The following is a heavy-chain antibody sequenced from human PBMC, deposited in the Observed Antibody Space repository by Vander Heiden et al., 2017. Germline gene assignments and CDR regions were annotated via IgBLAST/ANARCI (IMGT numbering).Heavy chain of an antibody. CDR2: IRSKANSYAT. D-gene: IGHD1-26*01. CDR3: TRLGWELFPE. CDR1: GLPFSGSA. V-gene: IGHV3-73*02. Sequence: EVQLVESGGGLVQPGGSLKLSCAASGLPFSGSAMHWVRQASGKGLEWVGRIRSKANSYATAYAASVKGRFTISRDDSKNTAYLQMNSLKTEDTAVYYCTRLGWELFPEWGQGTLVTVSS. J-gene: IGHJ4*02.